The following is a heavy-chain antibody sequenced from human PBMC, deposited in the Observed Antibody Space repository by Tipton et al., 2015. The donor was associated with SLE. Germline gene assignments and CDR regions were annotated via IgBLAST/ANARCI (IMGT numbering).Heavy chain of an antibody. D-gene: IGHD4-17*01. CDR1: GFTFSSYA. Sequence: SLRLSCAASGFTFSSYAMSWVRQAPGKGLEWVSAISGSGGRTYYTDSVRGRFTISRDNSKNTLYLQMNSLRAEDTAVYYCAKSPVGYGDGGDYWGQGTLVTVSS. V-gene: IGHV3-23*01. CDR3: AKSPVGYGDGGDY. J-gene: IGHJ4*02. CDR2: ISGSGGRT.